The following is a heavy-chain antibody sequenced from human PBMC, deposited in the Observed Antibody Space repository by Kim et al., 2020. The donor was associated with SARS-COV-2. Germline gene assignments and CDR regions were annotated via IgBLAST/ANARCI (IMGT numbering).Heavy chain of an antibody. CDR3: ARKSNWDLQVRWDYFYNGMDV. J-gene: IGHJ6*02. CDR1: GYSFSSYW. Sequence: GESLKISCQGFGYSFSSYWIAWVRQMPGKGMEWIGIIYPGDADTRYSPSFQGQVTISADKSIGIAYLQWSSLKASDTAIYYCARKSNWDLQVRWDYFYNGMDVWGPGTTVTVSS. D-gene: IGHD1-26*01. V-gene: IGHV5-51*01. CDR2: IYPGDADT.